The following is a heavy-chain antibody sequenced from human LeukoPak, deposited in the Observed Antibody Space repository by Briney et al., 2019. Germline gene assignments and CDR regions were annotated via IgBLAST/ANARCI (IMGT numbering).Heavy chain of an antibody. CDR3: ARRSAAKDAFDF. CDR2: ISYDGSST. CDR1: GFTFSNYW. D-gene: IGHD6-25*01. V-gene: IGHV3-74*01. Sequence: GGSLRLSCAASGFTFSNYWMHWVRQAPGKGLVWVSRISYDGSSTNYADSVKGRFTISRDNAKNTLYLQMNSLRAEDTAVYYCARRSAAKDAFDFRGQGTMVTVSS. J-gene: IGHJ3*01.